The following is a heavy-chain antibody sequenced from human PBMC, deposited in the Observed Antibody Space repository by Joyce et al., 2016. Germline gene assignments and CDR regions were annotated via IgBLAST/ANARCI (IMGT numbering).Heavy chain of an antibody. CDR1: GYKFPSYW. CDR3: ARRFSGAGNYLQYFEY. J-gene: IGHJ4*02. V-gene: IGHV5-51*01. CDR2: IYPGASDT. Sequence: EVQLVQSGTEIKKSGESLRISCQVSGYKFPSYWIAWVRQTPEKGLEWLGIIYPGASDTSYSPSFQGHVTLSVDKSISTAYLQWNSLKASDTGIYYCARRFSGAGNYLQYFEYWGRGTLVTVSA. D-gene: IGHD3-10*01.